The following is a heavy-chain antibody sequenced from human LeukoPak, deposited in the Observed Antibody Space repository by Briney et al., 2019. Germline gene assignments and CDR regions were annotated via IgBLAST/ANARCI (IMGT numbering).Heavy chain of an antibody. CDR2: INPSSGST. D-gene: IGHD1-26*01. J-gene: IGHJ4*02. Sequence: ASVKVSCKASGYTFTTYYMHWVRQAPGQGLEWMGIINPSSGSTGYAQKFQGRVTMTRDTSTSTVYMGLSSLRSEDTAVYYCATSETVGTTTGRRVLDYWGQGTLVTVSS. CDR3: ATSETVGTTTGRRVLDY. CDR1: GYTFTTYY. V-gene: IGHV1-46*01.